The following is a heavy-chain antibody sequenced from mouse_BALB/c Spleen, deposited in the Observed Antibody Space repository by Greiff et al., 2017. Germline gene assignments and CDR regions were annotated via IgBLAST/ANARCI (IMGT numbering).Heavy chain of an antibody. D-gene: IGHD2-4*01. V-gene: IGHV5-9*03. CDR3: ARSQLRRGAMDY. CDR2: ISSGGGNT. CDR1: GFTFSSYT. J-gene: IGHJ4*01. Sequence: EVKLMESGGGLVKPGGSLKLSCAASGFTFSSYTMSWVRQTPEKRLEWVATISSGGGNTYYPDSVKGRFIITRDNAKNNLYLQMSSLRSEDTALYYCARSQLRRGAMDYWGQGTSVTVSS.